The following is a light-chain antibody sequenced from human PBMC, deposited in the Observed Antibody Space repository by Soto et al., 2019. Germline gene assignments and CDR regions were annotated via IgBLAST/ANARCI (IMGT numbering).Light chain of an antibody. CDR3: QPDVHFPFT. J-gene: IGKJ3*01. Sequence: DIHMTQSPSSVSASVGDIVTITCRAIQDISSWLAWYQQRPGKAPVLLIYGSSTLERGVPSRFSGSGSGTDFSLTINNLQPEDYWTYYCQPDVHFPFTSGHETKLHV. V-gene: IGKV1-12*01. CDR2: GSS. CDR1: QDISSW.